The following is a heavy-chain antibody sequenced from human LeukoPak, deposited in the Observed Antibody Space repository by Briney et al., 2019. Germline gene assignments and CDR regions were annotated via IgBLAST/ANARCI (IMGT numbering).Heavy chain of an antibody. J-gene: IGHJ5*02. Sequence: PSETLSLTCTVSGGSISSSSYYWGWIRQPPGKGLEWIGSIYYSGSTYYNPSLKSRVTISVDTSKNQFSLKLSSVTAADTAVYYCARDLPPRSYSSGLRWRPKGNWFDPWGQETLVTVSS. CDR1: GGSISSSSYY. D-gene: IGHD3-22*01. V-gene: IGHV4-39*07. CDR2: IYYSGST. CDR3: ARDLPPRSYSSGLRWRPKGNWFDP.